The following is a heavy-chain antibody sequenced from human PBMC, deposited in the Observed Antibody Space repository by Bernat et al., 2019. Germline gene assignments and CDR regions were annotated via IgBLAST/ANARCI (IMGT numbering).Heavy chain of an antibody. D-gene: IGHD4-17*01. CDR2: ISSSSSYT. Sequence: QVQLVESGGGLVKPGGSLRLSCAASGFTFSDYYMSWIRQAPGKGLEWVSYISSSSSYTNYAESVKGRFTISRDNAKNSLYLQMNSLRAEDTAVYYCARLGMNDYGDYSYPYYVDYWGQGTLVTVSS. CDR3: ARLGMNDYGDYSYPYYVDY. J-gene: IGHJ4*02. CDR1: GFTFSDYY. V-gene: IGHV3-11*05.